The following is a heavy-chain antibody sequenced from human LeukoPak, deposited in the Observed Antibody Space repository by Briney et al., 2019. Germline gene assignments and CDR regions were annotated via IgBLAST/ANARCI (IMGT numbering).Heavy chain of an antibody. Sequence: GRSLRLSCAASGFTFSSYGMHWVRQAPGMGLEWVAIISYDGSNKYYADSVKGRFTISRDNSRNTLYLQMNSLRAEDTALYYCAKVRVDAYVSPNDYWGQGTLVTVSS. CDR2: ISYDGSNK. CDR3: AKVRVDAYVSPNDY. J-gene: IGHJ4*02. CDR1: GFTFSSYG. D-gene: IGHD3-16*01. V-gene: IGHV3-30*18.